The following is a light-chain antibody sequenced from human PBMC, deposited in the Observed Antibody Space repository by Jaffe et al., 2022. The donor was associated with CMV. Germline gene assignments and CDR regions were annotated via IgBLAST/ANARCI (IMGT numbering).Light chain of an antibody. CDR2: ADN. Sequence: NFMLTQPHSVSGSLGKTITISCTRSSGSFGSSFVQWYQHRPGSAPTTVIYADNQRPSGVPDRFSGSIDSSSNSASLTISGLKTEDEAVYYCQSYDYKILWVFGGGTKLTVL. J-gene: IGLJ3*02. V-gene: IGLV6-57*04. CDR3: QSYDYKILWV. CDR1: SGSFGSSF.